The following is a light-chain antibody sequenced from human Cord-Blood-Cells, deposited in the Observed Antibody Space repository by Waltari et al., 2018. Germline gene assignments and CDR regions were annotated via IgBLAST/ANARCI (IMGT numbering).Light chain of an antibody. CDR2: GAS. CDR3: QQYNNWPVT. Sequence: EIVMTQSPATLSVSPGERATLSCRASQSVSSNLALHQQKPGQAPRLLIYGASTRATCIPARFSGSGSGTEFTLTISSLQSEDFAVYYCQQYNNWPVTFGQGTKLEIK. V-gene: IGKV3-15*01. J-gene: IGKJ2*01. CDR1: QSVSSN.